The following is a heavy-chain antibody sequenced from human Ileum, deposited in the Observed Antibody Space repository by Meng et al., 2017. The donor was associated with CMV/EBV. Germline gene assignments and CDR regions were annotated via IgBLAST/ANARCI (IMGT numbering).Heavy chain of an antibody. D-gene: IGHD5-18*01. CDR1: GFTFINYA. J-gene: IGHJ4*02. CDR2: SYGGNSGT. Sequence: GGSLRLSCATSGFTFINYAMVWVRQAPGKGLEWVSLSYGGNSGTYYADSVKGRFTLSRDVSKDTLYLEVTSLRVEHTAIYYCATRGSSFFFDNWGQGTLVTVSS. CDR3: ATRGSSFFFDN. V-gene: IGHV3-23*03.